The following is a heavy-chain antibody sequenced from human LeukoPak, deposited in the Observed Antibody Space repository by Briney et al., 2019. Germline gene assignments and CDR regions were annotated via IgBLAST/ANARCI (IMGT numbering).Heavy chain of an antibody. Sequence: GASVKVSCKAYGYTFTSYGISWVRQAPGQGLEWMGWISAYNGNTNYAQKLQGRVTMTTDTSTRTAYMELRSLRSDDTAVYYCARGEYYSDSSGKEHDYWGQGTLVTVSS. V-gene: IGHV1-18*01. CDR1: GYTFTSYG. J-gene: IGHJ4*02. CDR3: ARGEYYSDSSGKEHDY. CDR2: ISAYNGNT. D-gene: IGHD3-22*01.